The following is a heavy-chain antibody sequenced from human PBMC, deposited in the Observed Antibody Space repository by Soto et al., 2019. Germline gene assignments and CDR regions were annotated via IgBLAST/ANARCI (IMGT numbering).Heavy chain of an antibody. CDR2: MSGSGGTA. CDR3: AKGTGTGTIH. J-gene: IGHJ4*02. V-gene: IGHV3-23*01. D-gene: IGHD1-7*01. CDR1: GFTFSSYA. Sequence: GGSLRLSCAASGFTFSSYAMSWVRQAPGKGLEWVSGMSGSGGTAYYRDSVKGRFTISRDNSKNTLYLQMNSLRAEDTAVYYCAKGTGTGTIHWGQGTLVTVSS.